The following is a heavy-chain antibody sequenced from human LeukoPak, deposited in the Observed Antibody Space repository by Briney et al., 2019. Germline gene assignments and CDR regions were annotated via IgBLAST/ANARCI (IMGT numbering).Heavy chain of an antibody. CDR3: ARASPVLLWFGYNWFDP. J-gene: IGHJ5*02. Sequence: SETLSLTCAVYGGSFSGYYWSWIRQPPGKGLEWIGEINHSGSTNYNPSLKSRVTISVDTSKNQFSLKLSSVTAADTAVYYCARASPVLLWFGYNWFDPWGQGTLVTVSS. V-gene: IGHV4-34*01. CDR1: GGSFSGYY. D-gene: IGHD3-10*01. CDR2: INHSGST.